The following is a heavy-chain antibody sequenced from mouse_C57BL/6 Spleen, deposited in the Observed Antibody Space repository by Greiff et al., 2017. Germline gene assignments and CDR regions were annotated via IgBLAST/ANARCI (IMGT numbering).Heavy chain of an antibody. J-gene: IGHJ3*01. CDR2: ISYSGST. CDR3: AGGDPYAGFAY. V-gene: IGHV3-1*01. Sequence: EVMLVESGPGMVKPSQSLSLTCTVTGYSITSGYDWHWIRHFPGNKLEWMGYISYSGSTNYNPSLKSRISITHDTSKNHFFLKLNSVTTEDTATYYCAGGDPYAGFAYWGQGTLVTVSA. CDR1: GYSITSGYD. D-gene: IGHD2-12*01.